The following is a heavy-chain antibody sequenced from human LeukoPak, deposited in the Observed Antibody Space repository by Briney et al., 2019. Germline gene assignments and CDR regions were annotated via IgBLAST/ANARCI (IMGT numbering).Heavy chain of an antibody. CDR2: INPNSGGT. CDR1: GYNFKGYY. J-gene: IGHJ4*02. CDR3: ARGYDSSAYKLPIDS. V-gene: IGHV1-2*02. Sequence: ASVKVSCKASGYNFKGYYIYWVRQAPGQGLEWMGWINPNSGGTNYAQKFQGRVTFTRDTSTSTAYMELSRLRSDDTAVYFCARGYDSSAYKLPIDSWGQGTLVSVSS. D-gene: IGHD3-22*01.